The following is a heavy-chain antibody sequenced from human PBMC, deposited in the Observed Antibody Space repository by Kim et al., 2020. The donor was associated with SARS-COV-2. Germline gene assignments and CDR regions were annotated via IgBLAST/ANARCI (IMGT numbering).Heavy chain of an antibody. D-gene: IGHD6-13*01. Sequence: GGSLRLSCAASGFTFSSYGMHWVRKAPGKGLEWVAVISYDGSNKYYADSVKGRFIISIYKSKNTLDLQMNSRIREDTVAHYGEKGGYPDYWGQGTL. CDR3: EKGGYPDY. CDR2: ISYDGSNK. V-gene: IGHV3-30*18. J-gene: IGHJ4*02. CDR1: GFTFSSYG.